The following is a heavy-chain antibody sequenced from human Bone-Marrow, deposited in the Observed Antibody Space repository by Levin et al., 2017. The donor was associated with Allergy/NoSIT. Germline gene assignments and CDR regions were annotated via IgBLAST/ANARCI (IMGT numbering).Heavy chain of an antibody. CDR3: AKDLKYSYSPGADF. CDR1: GFAFSSYS. V-gene: IGHV3-23*01. CDR2: ISGSGGST. J-gene: IGHJ4*02. Sequence: RTGGSLRLSCAASGFAFSSYSMTWVRQAPGKGLEWVSAISGSGGSTYYTDSVKGRFTISRDNFKNTLYLRMNSLRTEDTAVYYCAKDLKYSYSPGADFWGQGSLVTVSS. D-gene: IGHD6-6*01.